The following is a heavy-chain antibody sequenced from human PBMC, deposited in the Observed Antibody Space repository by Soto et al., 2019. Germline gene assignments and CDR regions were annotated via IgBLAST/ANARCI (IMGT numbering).Heavy chain of an antibody. CDR1: GFTFSSYA. CDR3: AREEGEGLYYFDY. Sequence: QVQLVESGGGVVQPGRSLRLSCAASGFTFSSYAMHWVRQAPGKGLEWLAVISYDGSNKYYADSVKGRFTISRDNSKNTLYLQMNSLRAEDTAVYYCAREEGEGLYYFDYWGQGTLVTVSS. D-gene: IGHD2-21*01. CDR2: ISYDGSNK. V-gene: IGHV3-30-3*01. J-gene: IGHJ4*02.